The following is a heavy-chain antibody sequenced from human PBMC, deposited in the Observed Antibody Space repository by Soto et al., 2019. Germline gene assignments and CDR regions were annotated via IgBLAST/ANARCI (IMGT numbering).Heavy chain of an antibody. Sequence: PGGSLRLSCVGSGFTFDDYSMHWVRQAPGKGLEWVSGISRNSDFLVYADSVKGRFTISRDNAKNSLYLQMNSLRDEDTAVYYCASHEALFGMDVWGQGTTVTVSS. CDR2: ISRNSDFL. V-gene: IGHV3-9*01. CDR1: GFTFDDYS. J-gene: IGHJ6*02. CDR3: ASHEALFGMDV.